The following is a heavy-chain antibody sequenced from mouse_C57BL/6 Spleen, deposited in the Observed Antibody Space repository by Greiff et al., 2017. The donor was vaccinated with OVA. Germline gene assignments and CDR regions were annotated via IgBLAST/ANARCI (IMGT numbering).Heavy chain of an antibody. CDR3: ARDRGGDWYFDV. V-gene: IGHV5-16*01. CDR1: GFTFSDYY. D-gene: IGHD1-1*02. J-gene: IGHJ1*03. CDR2: INYDGSST. Sequence: VQLKESEGGLVQPGSSMKLSCTASGFTFSDYYMAWVRQVPEKGLEWVANINYDGSSTYYLDSLKSRFIISRDNAKNILYLQMSSLKSEDTATYYCARDRGGDWYFDVWGTGTTVTVSS.